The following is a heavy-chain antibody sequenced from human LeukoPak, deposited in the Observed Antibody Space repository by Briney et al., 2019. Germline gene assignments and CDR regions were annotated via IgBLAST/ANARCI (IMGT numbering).Heavy chain of an antibody. Sequence: SETLSLTCTVSGGSITSGDYYWSWIRQPPGKGLEWIGYIYYSGSTYYNPSLKSRFTISVDTSKNQFSLKLSSVTATDTAVYYCARGPPYGGNSGWYFDLWGRGTLVTVSS. CDR2: IYYSGST. D-gene: IGHD4-23*01. CDR1: GGSITSGDYY. CDR3: ARGPPYGGNSGWYFDL. J-gene: IGHJ2*01. V-gene: IGHV4-30-4*01.